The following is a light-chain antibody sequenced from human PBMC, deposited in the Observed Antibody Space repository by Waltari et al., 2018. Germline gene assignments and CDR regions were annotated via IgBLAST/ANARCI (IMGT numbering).Light chain of an antibody. CDR2: AAS. V-gene: IGKV3-15*01. CDR1: QSISIN. CDR3: QQYDNWPPWT. Sequence: EIAMTQSPVTLSVSPGDTATLSCRASQSISINLAWYQQKPGQAPRPLIYAASTRASGIPDRFSGSGSGTEFTLTISSLQSEDFAVYYCQQYDNWPPWTFGQGTKVEI. J-gene: IGKJ1*01.